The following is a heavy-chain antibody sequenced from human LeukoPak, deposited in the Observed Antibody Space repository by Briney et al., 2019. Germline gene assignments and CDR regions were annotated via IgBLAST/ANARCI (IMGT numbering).Heavy chain of an antibody. Sequence: GGSLRPSCAASGLIFSSYSMNWVRQAPGKGLEWISYISTSSSTIYYADSVKGRFTISRDDAKNSLYLQMNSLRDEDTAVYYCARDAGSDYYESSGYYSWGQGTPVTVSS. CDR2: ISTSSSTI. D-gene: IGHD3-22*01. J-gene: IGHJ4*02. CDR1: GLIFSSYS. CDR3: ARDAGSDYYESSGYYS. V-gene: IGHV3-48*02.